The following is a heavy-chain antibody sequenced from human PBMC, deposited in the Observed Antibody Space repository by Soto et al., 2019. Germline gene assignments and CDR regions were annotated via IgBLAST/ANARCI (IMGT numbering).Heavy chain of an antibody. CDR2: INSDGSST. CDR1: GFTFSSYW. CDR3: TRVSPDCSDGSCYPLN. V-gene: IGHV3-74*01. Sequence: PGGSLRLSCAASGFTFSSYWMHWVRQAPGKGLVWVSRINSDGSSTSYADSVKGRFTISRDDSNTIAYLQMNSLKIEDTGVYYCTRVSPDCSDGSCYPLNWGQGTLVTVSS. J-gene: IGHJ4*02. D-gene: IGHD2-15*01.